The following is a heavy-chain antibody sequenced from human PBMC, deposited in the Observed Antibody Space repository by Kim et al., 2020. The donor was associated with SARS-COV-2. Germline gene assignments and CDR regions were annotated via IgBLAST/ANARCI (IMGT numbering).Heavy chain of an antibody. CDR2: IDPSDSYT. CDR3: ARRSLGLGYCSSTSCIGMDV. D-gene: IGHD2-2*01. CDR1: GYSFTSYW. V-gene: IGHV5-10-1*01. J-gene: IGHJ6*04. Sequence: GESLKISCKGSGYSFTSYWISWVRQMPGKGLEWMGRIDPSDSYTNYSPSFQGHVTISADKSISTAYLQWSSLKASDTAMYYCARRSLGLGYCSSTSCIGMDVWGKGTTVTVSS.